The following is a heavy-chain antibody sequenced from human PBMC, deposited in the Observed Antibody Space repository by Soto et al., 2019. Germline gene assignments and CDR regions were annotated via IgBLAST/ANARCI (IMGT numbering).Heavy chain of an antibody. CDR1: GGSISGYY. Sequence: KASETLSLTCSVSGGSISGYYWSWIRQAPGKGLEWIGYVYDTGSTSYNPSLQSRVTISVDTSKKQFSLSLRLVTAADTAVYLCARSIAVPSSHIDHWGQGTRVTVSS. J-gene: IGHJ4*02. CDR2: VYDTGST. V-gene: IGHV4-59*01. D-gene: IGHD6-6*01. CDR3: ARSIAVPSSHIDH.